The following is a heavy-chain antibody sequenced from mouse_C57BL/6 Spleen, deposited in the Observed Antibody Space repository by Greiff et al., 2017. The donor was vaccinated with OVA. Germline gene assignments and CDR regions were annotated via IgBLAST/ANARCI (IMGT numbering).Heavy chain of an antibody. Sequence: EVQLVESEGGLVQPGSSMKLSCTASGFTFSDYYMAWVRQVPEKGLEWVANINYDGSSTYYLDSLKSRFTISRDNAKNILYLQMSSLKAEDTATYYCAREYFDVWGTGTTVTVSS. CDR2: INYDGSST. CDR3: AREYFDV. CDR1: GFTFSDYY. J-gene: IGHJ1*03. V-gene: IGHV5-16*01.